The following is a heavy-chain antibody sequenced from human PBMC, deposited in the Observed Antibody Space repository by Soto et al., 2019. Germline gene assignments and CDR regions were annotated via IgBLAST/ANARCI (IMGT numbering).Heavy chain of an antibody. CDR1: GDSISTGGFY. V-gene: IGHV4-31*03. CDR2: FYRSGNA. CDR3: ARKNESASGSFYYPALDV. D-gene: IGHD3-3*01. Sequence: SETMSLTCTVSGDSISTGGFYWSWIRQHPVKGLEWLGYFYRSGNAYYNPSPESRLPISVATSKTTLSLTVSSVTAADTAVSFCARKNESASGSFYYPALDVWGQGTTVTVSS. J-gene: IGHJ6*02.